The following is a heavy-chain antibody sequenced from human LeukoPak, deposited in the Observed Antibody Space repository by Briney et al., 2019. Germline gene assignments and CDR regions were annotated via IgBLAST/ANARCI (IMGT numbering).Heavy chain of an antibody. Sequence: SGGSLRLSCAASGFTFSSYGMHWVRQAPGKGLEWVSYISSSSSTIYYADSVKGRFTISRDNAKNSLYLQMNSLRAEDTAVYYCARGGDFWSGYDIDYWGQGTLVTVSS. CDR1: GFTFSSYG. D-gene: IGHD3-3*01. J-gene: IGHJ4*02. V-gene: IGHV3-48*01. CDR3: ARGGDFWSGYDIDY. CDR2: ISSSSSTI.